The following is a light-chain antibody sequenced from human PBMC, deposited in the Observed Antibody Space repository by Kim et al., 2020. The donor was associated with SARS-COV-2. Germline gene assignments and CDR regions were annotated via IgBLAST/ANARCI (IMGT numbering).Light chain of an antibody. J-gene: IGLJ3*02. CDR3: GSRDDSLSGRV. CDR2: NDN. V-gene: IGLV1-44*01. Sequence: GQTVTISCSGRMSNVGNNPVTWFQQVPGTAPKLLMSNDNPRPSGVPDRFSASKSGTSASLAISGLQSGDEAVYYCGSRDDSLSGRVFGGGPRLTVL. CDR1: MSNVGNNP.